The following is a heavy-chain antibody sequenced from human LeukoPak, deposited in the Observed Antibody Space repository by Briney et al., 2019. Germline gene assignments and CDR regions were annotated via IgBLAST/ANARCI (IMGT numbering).Heavy chain of an antibody. CDR2: ISDDGSKK. Sequence: GGSLRLSCSGAGFTFRDSAFHWVRQAPGKGLEWVAVISDDGSKKFYADSVKGRFTIPRDNSRDTLSLKLQTLRPEVSAVYYCARESGFMLVGEINADNWFAPWGQGTPVTVSS. D-gene: IGHD3-3*01. CDR3: ARESGFMLVGEINADNWFAP. J-gene: IGHJ5*02. V-gene: IGHV3-30*04. CDR1: GFTFRDSA.